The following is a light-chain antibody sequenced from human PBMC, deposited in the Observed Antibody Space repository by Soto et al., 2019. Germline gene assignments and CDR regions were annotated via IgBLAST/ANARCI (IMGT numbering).Light chain of an antibody. CDR2: AAS. Sequence: DIEMTQSPSSLSASLEDRVIITCRASQSISNHLNWYQQKPGKAPKLLTFAASSLQSGVPSRFSGSRSGPDLTLTISSLQPEDFATYYCPQSYSSPPPFGQGTKVDI. J-gene: IGKJ1*01. CDR3: PQSYSSPPP. V-gene: IGKV1-39*01. CDR1: QSISNH.